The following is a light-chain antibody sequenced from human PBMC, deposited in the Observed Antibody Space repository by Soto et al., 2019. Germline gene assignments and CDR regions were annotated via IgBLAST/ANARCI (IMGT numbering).Light chain of an antibody. Sequence: EIVMTQSPATLSVSPGERATLSCRASQSVSSNLAWYQQKPGQAPRLLIYGASTRATGIPASFSGSGSGTEFTLTISSLQSEDFAVYYCQQYNNWLALTFGGGTKVDIK. CDR2: GAS. CDR3: QQYNNWLALT. CDR1: QSVSSN. J-gene: IGKJ4*01. V-gene: IGKV3-15*01.